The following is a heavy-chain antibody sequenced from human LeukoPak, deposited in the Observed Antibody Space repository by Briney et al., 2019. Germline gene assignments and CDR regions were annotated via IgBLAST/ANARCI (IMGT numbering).Heavy chain of an antibody. J-gene: IGHJ3*02. Sequence: SETLSLTCTVSGSSISSYYWSWIRQPPGKGLEWIGYIYYSGSTNYNPSLKSRVTISVDTSKNQFSLKLSSVTAADTAVYYCARGWVVRGARGAFDIWGQGTMVTVSS. CDR2: IYYSGST. CDR1: GSSISSYY. CDR3: ARGWVVRGARGAFDI. D-gene: IGHD3-10*01. V-gene: IGHV4-59*01.